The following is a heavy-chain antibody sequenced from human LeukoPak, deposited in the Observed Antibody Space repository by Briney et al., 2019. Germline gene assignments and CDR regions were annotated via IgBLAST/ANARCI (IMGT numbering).Heavy chain of an antibody. CDR2: ISYDGSNK. CDR1: GFTFSSYG. Sequence: GGSLRLSCAASGFTFSSYGMHWVRQAPGKGLEWVAVISYDGSNKYYADSVKGRFTISRDNSKNTLYLQMNSLRAEDTAVYCCARDTFGDGIDYWGQGILVTVSS. CDR3: ARDTFGDGIDY. D-gene: IGHD4-17*01. V-gene: IGHV3-30*03. J-gene: IGHJ4*02.